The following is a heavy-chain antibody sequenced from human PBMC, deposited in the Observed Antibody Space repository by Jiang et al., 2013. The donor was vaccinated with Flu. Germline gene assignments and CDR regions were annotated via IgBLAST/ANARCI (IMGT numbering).Heavy chain of an antibody. CDR1: GGSINSGGYY. Sequence: GSGLVKPSQTLSLTCTVSGGSINSGGYYWSWIRQHPGKGLEWIGYIYYSGNTYSNPSLKSRLTISVDTSKNQFSLKLSSMTAADTAVYYCARSFYELEAPPNWFDPWGQGTLVTVSS. CDR2: IYYSGNT. J-gene: IGHJ5*02. D-gene: IGHD1-1*01. V-gene: IGHV4-31*03. CDR3: ARSFYELEAPPNWFDP.